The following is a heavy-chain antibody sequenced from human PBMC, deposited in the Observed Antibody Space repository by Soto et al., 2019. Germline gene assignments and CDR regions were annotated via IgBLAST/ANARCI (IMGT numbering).Heavy chain of an antibody. V-gene: IGHV4-61*01. J-gene: IGHJ6*02. D-gene: IGHD3-10*01. CDR1: GGSVSTGMKY. CDR2: MYKTGET. CDR3: MKAHESGDFLGMSV. Sequence: AETLSLTCTVSGGSVSTGMKYWGWVRQPPGKALEFIGYMYKTGETLLNSSLKSRVTLSMETSKNQFSLTLSSVTAADTAVYFCMKAHESGDFLGMSVWGPGTTVTVSS.